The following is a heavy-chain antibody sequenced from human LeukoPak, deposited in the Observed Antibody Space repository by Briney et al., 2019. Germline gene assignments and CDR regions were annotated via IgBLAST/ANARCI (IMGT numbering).Heavy chain of an antibody. V-gene: IGHV4-39*07. D-gene: IGHD1-14*01. Sequence: SETLSLTCTVSGDSISSSSYYWGWIRQPPGKGLEWIGSIYYSGSTYYNPSLKSRVTISVDTSKNQFSLKLSSVTAADTAVYYCARDITGSFDYWGQGNLVTVS. CDR2: IYYSGST. J-gene: IGHJ4*02. CDR1: GDSISSSSYY. CDR3: ARDITGSFDY.